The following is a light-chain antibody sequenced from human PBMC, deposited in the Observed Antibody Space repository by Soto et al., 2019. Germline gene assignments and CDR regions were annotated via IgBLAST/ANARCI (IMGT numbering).Light chain of an antibody. V-gene: IGKV1-5*03. CDR2: KAS. CDR3: QPYNSYPWT. Sequence: DIQMTQSPSALSASVGDRVTITCRASQSISSWLAWYQQKPGKAPKLLISKASSLESGVPSRFSGSGSGTEFTLTISSLQPDDFATYYCQPYNSYPWTFGQGTKVEIK. CDR1: QSISSW. J-gene: IGKJ1*01.